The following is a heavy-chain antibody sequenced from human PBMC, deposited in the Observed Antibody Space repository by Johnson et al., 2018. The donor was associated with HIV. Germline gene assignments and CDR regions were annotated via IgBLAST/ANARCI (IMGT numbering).Heavy chain of an antibody. J-gene: IGHJ3*02. CDR1: GFTFDDYG. V-gene: IGHV3-33*03. CDR3: ATRDPTHRPGVFDI. Sequence: QVQLVESGGGLVQPGGSLRLSCAASGFTFDDYGMSWVRQAPGKGLEWVAVIWYDGSNKYYADSVKGRFTISRDNAKNSLYLQMNSLRAEDTAVYYCATRDPTHRPGVFDIWGQGTMVTISS. CDR2: IWYDGSNK. D-gene: IGHD1-14*01.